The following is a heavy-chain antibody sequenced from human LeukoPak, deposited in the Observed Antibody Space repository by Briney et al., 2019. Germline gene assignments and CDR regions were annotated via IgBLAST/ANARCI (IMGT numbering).Heavy chain of an antibody. V-gene: IGHV1-24*01. CDR1: GYTLTELS. D-gene: IGHD3-3*01. Sequence: ASVKVSCKVSGYTLTELSMHWVRQAPGKGLEWMGGFDPEDGETIYAQKFQGRVAMTEDTSTDTAYMELSSLRSEDTAVYYCATRGVLRFLEWLSPPYYYYGMDVWGQGTTVTVSS. CDR2: FDPEDGET. J-gene: IGHJ6*02. CDR3: ATRGVLRFLEWLSPPYYYYGMDV.